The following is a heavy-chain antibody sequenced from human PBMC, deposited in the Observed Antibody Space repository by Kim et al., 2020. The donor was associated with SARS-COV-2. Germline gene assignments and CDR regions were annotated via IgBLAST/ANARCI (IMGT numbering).Heavy chain of an antibody. V-gene: IGHV4-59*13. CDR1: GGSISSYY. CDR2: IYYSGST. D-gene: IGHD3-16*01. Sequence: SETLSLTCTVSGGSISSYYWSWIRQPPGKGLEWIGYIYYSGSTNYNPSLKSRVTISVDTSKNQFSLKLSSVTAADTAVYYCARDHLGMGRWFDPWGQGTLVTVSS. CDR3: ARDHLGMGRWFDP. J-gene: IGHJ5*02.